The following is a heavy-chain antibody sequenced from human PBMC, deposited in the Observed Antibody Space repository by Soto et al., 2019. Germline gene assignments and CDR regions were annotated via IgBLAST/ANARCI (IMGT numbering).Heavy chain of an antibody. CDR3: ERDMDIVVVPAAYAYSGYGLDV. Sequence: QVQLVESGGGVVQPGRSLRLSCAASGFTFSSYGMHWVRQAPGKGLEWVAVIWYDGSNKYYADSVKGRFTISGDNSKNTLYLQMKSLRAEDTAVSDFERDMDIVVVPAAYAYSGYGLDVWGQGPTVTVSS. CDR2: IWYDGSNK. D-gene: IGHD2-2*03. J-gene: IGHJ6*02. CDR1: GFTFSSYG. V-gene: IGHV3-33*01.